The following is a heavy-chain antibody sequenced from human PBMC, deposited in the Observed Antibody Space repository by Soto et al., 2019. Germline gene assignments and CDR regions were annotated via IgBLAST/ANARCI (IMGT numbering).Heavy chain of an antibody. CDR1: GFTFSSYW. Sequence: PGGSLRLSCAASGFTFSSYWMHWVRQAPGKGLVWVSRINSDGSSTSYADSVKGRFTISRDNAKNTLYLQMSSLRAEDTAVYYCAREGLDSSSWYRGYYYYYGMDVWGQGTTVTVS. CDR2: INSDGSST. V-gene: IGHV3-74*01. CDR3: AREGLDSSSWYRGYYYYYGMDV. D-gene: IGHD6-13*01. J-gene: IGHJ6*02.